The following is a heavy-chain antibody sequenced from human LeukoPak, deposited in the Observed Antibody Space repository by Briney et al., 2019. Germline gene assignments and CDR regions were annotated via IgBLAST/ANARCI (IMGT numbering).Heavy chain of an antibody. D-gene: IGHD2-15*01. J-gene: IGHJ4*02. CDR3: ARTMVGSTNLSPFDY. Sequence: ASAKVSCKASGYTFTSYYMHWVRQAPGQGLEWMGIINPSGGSTTYAQKFQGRVTMTRDTSTSTVYMELSSLRSEDTAVYYCARTMVGSTNLSPFDYWGQGTLVTVSS. CDR1: GYTFTSYY. CDR2: INPSGGST. V-gene: IGHV1-46*01.